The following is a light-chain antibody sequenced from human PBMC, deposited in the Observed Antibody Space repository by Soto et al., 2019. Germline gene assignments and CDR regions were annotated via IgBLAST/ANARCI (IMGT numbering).Light chain of an antibody. J-gene: IGKJ2*01. V-gene: IGKV3-15*01. CDR3: QQYNDWPPNYP. CDR1: QSVSSN. CDR2: DAS. Sequence: EIVMTQSPATLSVSPGERATLSCRASQSVSSNLAWYQQKPGQAPRLLIYDASTSATGIPPRFSGSGSGPKFTLTIGRLQSEDFALYFCQQYNDWPPNYPSGQGTKLEIK.